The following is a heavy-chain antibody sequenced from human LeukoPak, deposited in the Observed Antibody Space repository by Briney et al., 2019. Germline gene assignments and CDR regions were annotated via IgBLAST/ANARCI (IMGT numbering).Heavy chain of an antibody. D-gene: IGHD6-13*01. CDR2: ISYDGSNK. CDR3: AKDLGIAAGGIGY. V-gene: IGHV3-30*18. J-gene: IGHJ4*02. CDR1: GFTFSSYG. Sequence: PGGSLRLSCAASGFTFSSYGVHWVRQAPGKGLEWVAVISYDGSNKYYADSVNGRFTISRDNSKNTLYLQMNSLRAEDTAVYYCAKDLGIAAGGIGYWGQGTLVTVSS.